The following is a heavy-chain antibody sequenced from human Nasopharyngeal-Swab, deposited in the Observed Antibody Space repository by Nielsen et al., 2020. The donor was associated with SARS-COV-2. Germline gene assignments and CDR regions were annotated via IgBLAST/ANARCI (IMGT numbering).Heavy chain of an antibody. Sequence: GRPLRLSWAASGFTFNNYNFNWVRQAPGKGLEWVSSISSSSSYIYYADSVKGRFTISRDNAKNSLYLQMNSLRAEDTAVYYCARDGLDYDFWSAYSMDVWGQGTTVTVSS. CDR2: ISSSSSYI. CDR3: ARDGLDYDFWSAYSMDV. J-gene: IGHJ6*02. V-gene: IGHV3-21*01. D-gene: IGHD3-3*01. CDR1: GFTFNNYN.